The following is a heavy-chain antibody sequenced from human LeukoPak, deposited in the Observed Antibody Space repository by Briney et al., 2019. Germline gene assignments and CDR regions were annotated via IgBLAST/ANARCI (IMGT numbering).Heavy chain of an antibody. CDR3: ARYTGSYPHDAFDI. CDR1: GGSISSYY. CDR2: IYYSGSA. V-gene: IGHV4-59*01. J-gene: IGHJ3*02. Sequence: SETLSLTCTVSGGSISSYYWSWIRQPPGKGLEWIGYIYYSGSASYNPSLKSRVTISVDTSKNQFSLKVRSVTAADTAVYYCARYTGSYPHDAFDIWGQGTMVTVSS. D-gene: IGHD1-26*01.